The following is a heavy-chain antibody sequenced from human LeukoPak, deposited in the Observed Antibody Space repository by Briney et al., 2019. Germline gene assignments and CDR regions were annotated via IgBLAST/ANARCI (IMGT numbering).Heavy chain of an antibody. V-gene: IGHV1-69*13. CDR1: GGTFSSYA. CDR2: IIPIFGTA. CDR3: ARANTVVTHFDY. J-gene: IGHJ4*02. D-gene: IGHD4-23*01. Sequence: ASVTVSCTASGGTFSSYAISWVRQAPGQGLEWMGGIIPIFGTANYAQKFQGRVTITADESTSTAYMELSSLRSEDTAVYYCARANTVVTHFDYWGQGTLVTVSS.